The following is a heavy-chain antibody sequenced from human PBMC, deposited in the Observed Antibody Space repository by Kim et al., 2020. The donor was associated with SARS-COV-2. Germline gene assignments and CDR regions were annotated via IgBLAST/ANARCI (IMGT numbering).Heavy chain of an antibody. Sequence: GGSLRLSCAASGFTFSSYDMHWVRQATGKGLEWVSAIGTAGDTYYPGSVKGRFTISRENAKNSLYLQMNSLRAGDTAVYYCARAPNYYGSGRNLYGMDVWGQGTTVTVSS. CDR1: GFTFSSYD. V-gene: IGHV3-13*04. CDR2: IGTAGDT. J-gene: IGHJ6*02. D-gene: IGHD3-10*01. CDR3: ARAPNYYGSGRNLYGMDV.